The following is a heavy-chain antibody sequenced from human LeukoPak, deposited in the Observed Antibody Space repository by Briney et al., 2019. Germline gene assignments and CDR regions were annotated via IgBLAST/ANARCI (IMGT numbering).Heavy chain of an antibody. CDR2: IIPILGIA. CDR1: GSTFSSYA. CDR3: ARQGIREQLDN. Sequence: ASVKVSCKASGSTFSSYAISWVRQAPGQGLEWMGRIIPILGIANYAQKFQGRVTITADKSTSTAYMELRSLRSDDTAVYYCARQGIREQLDNWGHGTLVTVSS. J-gene: IGHJ4*01. V-gene: IGHV1-69*04.